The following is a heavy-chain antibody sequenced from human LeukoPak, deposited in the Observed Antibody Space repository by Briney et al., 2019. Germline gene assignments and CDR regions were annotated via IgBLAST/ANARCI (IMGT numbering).Heavy chain of an antibody. Sequence: ASVRVSFTASGYTFTDYYMHWVRQAPGQGLERMGWLNPNSGDTNYAQKFQGRVSMTRDSSISTAYMDLSDLRSDDTAVYSCARGRNIEMTTMSGGSDYWGQGTLVTVSS. CDR2: LNPNSGDT. CDR1: GYTFTDYY. V-gene: IGHV1-2*02. D-gene: IGHD5-24*01. CDR3: ARGRNIEMTTMSGGSDY. J-gene: IGHJ4*02.